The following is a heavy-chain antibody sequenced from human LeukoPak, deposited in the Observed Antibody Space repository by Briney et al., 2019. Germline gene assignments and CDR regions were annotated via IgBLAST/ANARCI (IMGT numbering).Heavy chain of an antibody. Sequence: ASVKVSCKVSGYTLNELSMHWVRQAPGKGLEWMGGFDPEDGETIYAQKFQGRVTMTEDTSTDTAYMELSSLRSEDTAVYYCATALYGDYARHDAFDIWGQGTMVTVSS. J-gene: IGHJ3*02. CDR3: ATALYGDYARHDAFDI. D-gene: IGHD4-17*01. CDR2: FDPEDGET. CDR1: GYTLNELS. V-gene: IGHV1-24*01.